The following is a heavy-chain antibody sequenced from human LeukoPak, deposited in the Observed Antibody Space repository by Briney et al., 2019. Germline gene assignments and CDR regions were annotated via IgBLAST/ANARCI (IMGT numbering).Heavy chain of an antibody. CDR3: ATIDFNILTGYNDY. Sequence: TGGSLRLSCAASGFTFSSYTMNWVRQAPGKGLEWVSSISSSSYYIYYADSVKGRFTISRDNAKNSPYLQMNSLRAEDTAVYYCATIDFNILTGYNDYWGQGTLVTVSS. D-gene: IGHD3-9*01. CDR2: ISSSSYYI. CDR1: GFTFSSYT. J-gene: IGHJ4*02. V-gene: IGHV3-21*01.